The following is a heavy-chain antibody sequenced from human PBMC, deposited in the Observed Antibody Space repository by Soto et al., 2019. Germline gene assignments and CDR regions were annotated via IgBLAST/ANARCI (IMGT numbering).Heavy chain of an antibody. J-gene: IGHJ3*01. Sequence: GESLKISCKTSGYSFISYWVAWVRQLSGKDLEWMGTFYPGDSTSTYSPSFQGQVTISVDTSITTAYLQLNSLKASDTAMYYCARIIGYCRNNDCSWTFDVWGQGTMVTVSS. CDR1: GYSFISYW. CDR2: FYPGDSTS. V-gene: IGHV5-51*01. D-gene: IGHD2-15*01. CDR3: ARIIGYCRNNDCSWTFDV.